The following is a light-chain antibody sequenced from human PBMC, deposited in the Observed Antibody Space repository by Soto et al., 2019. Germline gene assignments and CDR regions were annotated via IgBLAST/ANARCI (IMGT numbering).Light chain of an antibody. V-gene: IGKV3-20*01. CDR3: QQYGSALQT. Sequence: EIVLTQSPGTLSLSPGERVTLSCRASQSVRSNFLAWYQQRPGQAPRLLIYGASSRATGIPDRFSGSGSGTDFTLIISRLEPEDCAVYYCQQYGSALQTFGQGTKVDSK. CDR1: QSVRSNF. J-gene: IGKJ1*01. CDR2: GAS.